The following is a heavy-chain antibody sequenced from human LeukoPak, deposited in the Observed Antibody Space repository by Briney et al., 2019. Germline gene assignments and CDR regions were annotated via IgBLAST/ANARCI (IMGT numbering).Heavy chain of an antibody. D-gene: IGHD3-3*01. CDR3: SSPAHDFDVWSGYYSF. Sequence: GGSLRLSCAASGFIFSDSAMHWVRQASGKGLEWVGHVRSKPNNYATEYAASVKGRFTISRDDSKNTAYLQVNSLKTEDTAVYYCSSPAHDFDVWSGYYSFWGPGILVTVSS. J-gene: IGHJ4*02. V-gene: IGHV3-73*01. CDR2: VRSKPNNYAT. CDR1: GFIFSDSA.